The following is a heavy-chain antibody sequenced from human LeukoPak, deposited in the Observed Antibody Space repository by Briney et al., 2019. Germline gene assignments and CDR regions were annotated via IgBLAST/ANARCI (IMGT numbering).Heavy chain of an antibody. Sequence: PSETLSLTCTVSGGSISSSSYYWGWIRQPPGKGLEWIGSIYYSGSTYYNPSLKSRVTISVDTSKNQFSLKLSSVTAADTAVYYCARGLGSDAFDIWGQGTMVIISS. J-gene: IGHJ3*02. CDR2: IYYSGST. D-gene: IGHD7-27*01. CDR1: GGSISSSSYY. V-gene: IGHV4-39*07. CDR3: ARGLGSDAFDI.